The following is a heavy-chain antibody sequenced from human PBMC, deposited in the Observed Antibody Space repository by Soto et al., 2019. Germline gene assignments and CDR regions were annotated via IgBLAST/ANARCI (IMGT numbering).Heavy chain of an antibody. V-gene: IGHV3-15*01. CDR1: GFTFSNAW. J-gene: IGHJ5*02. CDR2: IKSKADGGTT. D-gene: IGHD3-22*01. Sequence: EVQLVESGGGLVKPGGSLRLSCAASGFTFSNAWMSWVRQAPGKGLEWVGRIKSKADGGTTDYAAPVKGRFTISRDDSKNTMYLQTNSLKTEDTAVYYCTKEEVVVVNWFDPWGQGTLVTVSS. CDR3: TKEEVVVVNWFDP.